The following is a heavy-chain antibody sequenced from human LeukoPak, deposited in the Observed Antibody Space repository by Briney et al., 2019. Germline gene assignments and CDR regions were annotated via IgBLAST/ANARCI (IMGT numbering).Heavy chain of an antibody. CDR2: IWYDGSNK. V-gene: IGHV3-33*01. D-gene: IGHD3-9*01. J-gene: IGHJ1*01. CDR1: GFTFSSYG. CDR3: ARAVLTGPPGGAFAKYFQH. Sequence: GGSLRLSCAASGFTFSSYGMHWVRQAPGKGLEWVAVIWYDGSNKYYADSVKGRFTISRDNSKNTLYLQMNSLRAEDTAVYYCARAVLTGPPGGAFAKYFQHGGRAPLVTVSS.